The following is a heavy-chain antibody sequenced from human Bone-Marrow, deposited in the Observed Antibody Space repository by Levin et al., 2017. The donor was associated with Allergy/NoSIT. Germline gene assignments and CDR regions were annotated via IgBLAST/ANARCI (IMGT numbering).Heavy chain of an antibody. V-gene: IGHV3-30*18. J-gene: IGHJ4*02. CDR2: VSHDGKKQ. Sequence: GGSLRLSCAASGFTFSDYGMHWVRQTPGKGLEWLSVVSHDGKKQYYADSVKGRFAISRDSSRNTLYLQMDSLRVEDTAIYYCAKERTSRVSTSLDYWGQGALVTVSS. D-gene: IGHD1-1*01. CDR3: AKERTSRVSTSLDY. CDR1: GFTFSDYG.